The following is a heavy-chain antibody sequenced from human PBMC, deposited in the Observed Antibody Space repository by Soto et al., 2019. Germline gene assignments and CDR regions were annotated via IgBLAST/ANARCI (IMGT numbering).Heavy chain of an antibody. J-gene: IGHJ1*01. CDR3: ARDLGSIAVAGSQH. V-gene: IGHV1-69*13. CDR2: IIPIFGTA. CDR1: GGTFSSYA. Sequence: GASVKVSCKASGGTFSSYAISWVRQAPGQGLEWMGGIIPIFGTANYAQKFQGRVTITADESTSTAYMELSSLRSEDTAVYYCARDLGSIAVAGSQHWGKGTLVTVSS. D-gene: IGHD6-19*01.